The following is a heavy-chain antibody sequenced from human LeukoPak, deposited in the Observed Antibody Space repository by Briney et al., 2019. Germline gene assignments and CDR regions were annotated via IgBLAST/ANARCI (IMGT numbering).Heavy chain of an antibody. CDR2: IRSKANSYAT. Sequence: GGSLKLSCAASGFTFSGSAMHWVRQASGKGLEWVGRIRSKANSYATAYAASVKGRFTISRDDSKNTAYLQMNSLKTEDTAVYYCTRLGSSGSHKYFDYWGQGTLVTVSS. V-gene: IGHV3-73*01. D-gene: IGHD6-19*01. CDR1: GFTFSGSA. CDR3: TRLGSSGSHKYFDY. J-gene: IGHJ4*02.